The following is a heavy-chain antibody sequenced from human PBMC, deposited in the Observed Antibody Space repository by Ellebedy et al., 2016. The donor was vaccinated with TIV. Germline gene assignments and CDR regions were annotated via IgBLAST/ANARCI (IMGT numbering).Heavy chain of an antibody. Sequence: PGGSLRLSCAASGFTVSSNYMSWVRQAPGKGLEWVSVIYSGGSTYYADSVKGRFTISRDNSKNTLYLQMNSLRAEDTAVYYCARGPGYSGYKNGYYFDYWGQGTLVTVSS. CDR1: GFTVSSNY. CDR2: IYSGGST. V-gene: IGHV3-53*01. CDR3: ARGPGYSGYKNGYYFDY. J-gene: IGHJ4*02. D-gene: IGHD5-12*01.